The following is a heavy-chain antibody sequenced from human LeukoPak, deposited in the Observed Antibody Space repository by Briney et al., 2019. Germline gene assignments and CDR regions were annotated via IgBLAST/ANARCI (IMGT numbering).Heavy chain of an antibody. CDR2: IYYSGST. D-gene: IGHD3-9*01. CDR3: ARLGRDYDILTGYYHPPL. CDR1: GGSISSYY. V-gene: IGHV4-59*08. Sequence: SETLSRTCTVSGGSISSYYWSWIRQPPGKGLEWIGYIYYSGSTNYNPSLKSRVTISVDTSKNKFSLKLSSVTAADTAVYYCARLGRDYDILTGYYHPPLWGQGTLVTVSS. J-gene: IGHJ4*02.